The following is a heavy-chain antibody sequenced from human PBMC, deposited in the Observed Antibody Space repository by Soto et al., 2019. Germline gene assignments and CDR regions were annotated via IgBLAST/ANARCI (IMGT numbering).Heavy chain of an antibody. D-gene: IGHD3-22*01. V-gene: IGHV4-39*01. CDR2: ILYSGST. CDR3: ATDSSYYYDSSAYYSNWFDP. CDR1: GGSISGSSDY. J-gene: IGHJ5*02. Sequence: SETLSLTCTVSGGSISGSSDYWGWIRQPPGKGLEWIGSILYSGSTYYSPSLKSRVTLSVDKSKNKFSLKLTSVTAADTSVYYCATDSSYYYDSSAYYSNWFDPWGQGMLVTVSS.